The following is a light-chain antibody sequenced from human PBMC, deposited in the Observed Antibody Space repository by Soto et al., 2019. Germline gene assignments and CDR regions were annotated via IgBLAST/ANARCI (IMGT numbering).Light chain of an antibody. V-gene: IGKV3-20*01. CDR1: QSVSSNY. J-gene: IGKJ3*01. CDR3: HQYKSSPFA. Sequence: EIVLTQSPGTLSLSPGERATLSCRASQSVSSNYLAWFQQKPGQAPRLLIYGASSRATGIPDRFSGSGSGTDFTLTISRLEPEDFAVYYCHQYKSSPFAFGPGTKLNNK. CDR2: GAS.